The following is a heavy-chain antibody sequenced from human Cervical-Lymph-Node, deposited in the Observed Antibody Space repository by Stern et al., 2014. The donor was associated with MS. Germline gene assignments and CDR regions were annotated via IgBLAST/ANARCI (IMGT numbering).Heavy chain of an antibody. Sequence: VQLVESGAEVKKPGASVKVSCKASGYTFTGYYMHWVRQAPGQGLEWMGRINPNSGGTNYAQKFQGRVTMTRDTSISTAYMELSRLRSDDTAVYYCARDHPISSGWYDIDYWGQGTLVTVSS. J-gene: IGHJ4*02. V-gene: IGHV1-2*06. D-gene: IGHD6-19*01. CDR2: INPNSGGT. CDR1: GYTFTGYY. CDR3: ARDHPISSGWYDIDY.